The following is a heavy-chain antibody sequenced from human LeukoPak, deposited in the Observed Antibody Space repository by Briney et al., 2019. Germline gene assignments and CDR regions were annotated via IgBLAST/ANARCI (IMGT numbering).Heavy chain of an antibody. V-gene: IGHV4-59*08. CDR3: ARGPNYPSPSPFDY. Sequence: SETLSLTCTISGDSINSYHWSWIRQPPGKGLEWIGCIYYSGSTDYNPSLKSRVTISVDTSKNQFSLKLSSVTAADTAVYYCARGPNYPSPSPFDYWGQGTLVTVSS. J-gene: IGHJ4*02. D-gene: IGHD5-24*01. CDR2: IYYSGST. CDR1: GDSINSYH.